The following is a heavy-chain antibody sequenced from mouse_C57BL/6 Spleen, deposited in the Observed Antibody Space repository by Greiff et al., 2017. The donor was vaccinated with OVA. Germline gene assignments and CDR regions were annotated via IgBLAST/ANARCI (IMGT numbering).Heavy chain of an antibody. V-gene: IGHV10-1*01. D-gene: IGHD2-4*01. Sequence: EVNVVESGGGLVQPKGSLKLSCAASGFSFNTYAMNWVRQAPGKGLEWVARIRSKSNNYATYYADSVKDRFTISRDDSESMLYLQMNNLKTEDTAMYYCVRHLPYDYDLDWYFDVWGTGTTVTVSS. CDR1: GFSFNTYA. CDR3: VRHLPYDYDLDWYFDV. J-gene: IGHJ1*03. CDR2: IRSKSNNYAT.